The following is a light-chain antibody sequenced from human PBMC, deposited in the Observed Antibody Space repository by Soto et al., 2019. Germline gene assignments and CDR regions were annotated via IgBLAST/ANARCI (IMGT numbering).Light chain of an antibody. Sequence: GMSQSPSTLSVSTGETATLSCRASQSVSSKLAWYQQKPGQAPRLLIYSASTRATGIPARFSGSGSGTEFTLTISSLQSEDFAVYYCQQYNNWPPITFAQGTKVAIK. J-gene: IGKJ1*01. CDR2: SAS. CDR1: QSVSSK. V-gene: IGKV3-15*01. CDR3: QQYNNWPPIT.